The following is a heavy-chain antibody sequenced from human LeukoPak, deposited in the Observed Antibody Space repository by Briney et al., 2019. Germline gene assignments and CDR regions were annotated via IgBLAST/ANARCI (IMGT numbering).Heavy chain of an antibody. J-gene: IGHJ4*02. V-gene: IGHV3-23*01. D-gene: IGHD1-26*01. CDR1: GFTFSSYA. Sequence: PGGSLRLSCAASGFTFSSYAMSWVRQAPGKGLEWVSAISGSSGSTYYADSVKGRFSISRDNSKNTLYLLMNSLRAEDTAVYYCAKDPQWELPSPFDHWGQGTLVTVSS. CDR2: ISGSSGST. CDR3: AKDPQWELPSPFDH.